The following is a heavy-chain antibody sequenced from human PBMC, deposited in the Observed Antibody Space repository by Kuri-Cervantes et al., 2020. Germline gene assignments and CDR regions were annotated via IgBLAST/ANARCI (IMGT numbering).Heavy chain of an antibody. J-gene: IGHJ4*02. Sequence: GGSLRLSCTVSGGSISSYYWSWIRQPPGKGLEWVAVISYDGSNKYYADSVKGRFTISRDNSKNTLYLQMNSLRAEDTAVYYCARDGWQWPVEYYFDYWGQGTLVTVSS. CDR1: GGSISSYY. D-gene: IGHD6-19*01. CDR2: ISYDGSNK. V-gene: IGHV3-30-3*01. CDR3: ARDGWQWPVEYYFDY.